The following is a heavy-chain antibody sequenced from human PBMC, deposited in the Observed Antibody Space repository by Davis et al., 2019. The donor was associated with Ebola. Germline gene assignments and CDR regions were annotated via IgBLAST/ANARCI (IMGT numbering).Heavy chain of an antibody. Sequence: SVKVSCKASGGTFNTYSFNWVRQAPGQGPEWMGNIIPMFGTANYAQEFQGRISITVDDATTTAYMDLSSLRSEDSAIYYCATDRCTNTNCYHFGTNYGLDVWGQGTTVSVSS. CDR3: ATDRCTNTNCYHFGTNYGLDV. V-gene: IGHV1-69*13. J-gene: IGHJ6*02. D-gene: IGHD2-2*01. CDR1: GGTFNTYS. CDR2: IIPMFGTA.